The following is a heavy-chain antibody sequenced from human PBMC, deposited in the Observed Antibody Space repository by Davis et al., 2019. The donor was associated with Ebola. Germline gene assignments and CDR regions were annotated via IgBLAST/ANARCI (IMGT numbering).Heavy chain of an antibody. CDR2: IPEDDSKE. CDR3: AKDHYSGSSPWGFDS. V-gene: IGHV3-30*05. D-gene: IGHD1-26*01. J-gene: IGHJ4*02. CDR1: GFTFISFG. Sequence: GESLKISCGASGFTFISFGLHWVRRGPGKGLEWVALIPEDDSKEYYAESVEGRFTISRDNSKNTLYLQMDSLRVEDTGIYYCAKDHYSGSSPWGFDSWGQGTLVTVSS.